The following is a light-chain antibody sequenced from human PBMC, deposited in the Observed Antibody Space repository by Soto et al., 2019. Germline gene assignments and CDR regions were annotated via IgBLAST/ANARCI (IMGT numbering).Light chain of an antibody. CDR1: QSISSY. J-gene: IGKJ1*01. V-gene: IGKV1-39*01. Sequence: DIHMTQSPSSLFASVGDRVTITCRASQSISSYLNWYQLKPGKAPKLLIYGASSLHNGVPSRFSGSGSGTDFTLTISSLQPEDFATYYCQQSSSTPRTFGQGTKVDIK. CDR2: GAS. CDR3: QQSSSTPRT.